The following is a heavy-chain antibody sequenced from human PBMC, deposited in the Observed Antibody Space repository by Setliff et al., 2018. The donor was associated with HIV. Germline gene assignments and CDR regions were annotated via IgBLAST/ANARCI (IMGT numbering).Heavy chain of an antibody. V-gene: IGHV4-34*01. D-gene: IGHD6-19*01. CDR3: ARRQWLAANFDS. CDR2: INHKGST. Sequence: SETLSLTCAVFRGSFSGYYWTWIRQAPGKGLEWIGDINHKGSTNHKSSLKSRVTISMDTSKNQFSLKLTSVTAADTAVYFCARRQWLAANFDSWGQGTLVTVSS. J-gene: IGHJ5*01. CDR1: RGSFSGYY.